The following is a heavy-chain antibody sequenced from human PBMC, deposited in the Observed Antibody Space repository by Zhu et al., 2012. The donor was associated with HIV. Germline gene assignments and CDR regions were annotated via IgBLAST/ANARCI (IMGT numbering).Heavy chain of an antibody. CDR2: IYHSGST. V-gene: IGHV4-38-2*01. D-gene: IGHD3-10*01. CDR1: GYSISSGYY. Sequence: QVQLQGSGPGLVKPSETLSLTCAVSGYSISSGYYWGWIRQPPGKGLEWIGSIYHSGSTYYNPSLKSRVTISVDTSKNQFSLKLSSVTAADTAVYYCARQSSESPRLWFGPNGLDAFDIWGQGTMVTVSS. CDR3: ARQSSESPRLWFGPNGLDAFDI. J-gene: IGHJ3*02.